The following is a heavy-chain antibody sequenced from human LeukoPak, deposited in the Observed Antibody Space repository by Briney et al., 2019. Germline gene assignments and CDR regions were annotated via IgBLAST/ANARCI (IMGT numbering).Heavy chain of an antibody. V-gene: IGHV4-31*03. CDR3: ARDSYDYVWGSYRYFDY. J-gene: IGHJ4*02. CDR1: GGAISSGGYY. CDR2: IYYSGST. Sequence: SETLSLTCTVSGGAISSGGYYWSWIRQHPGKGLEWIGYIYYSGSTYYNPSLTSRVTISVDTSKNQFSLKLSSVTAADTAVNYCARDSYDYVWGSYRYFDYWGQRTLVTVSS. D-gene: IGHD3-16*02.